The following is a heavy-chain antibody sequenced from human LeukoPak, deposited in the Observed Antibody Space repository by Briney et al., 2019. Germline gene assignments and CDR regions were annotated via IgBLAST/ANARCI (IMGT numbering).Heavy chain of an antibody. CDR2: INPNDGDT. J-gene: IGHJ4*02. V-gene: IGHV1-2*02. Sequence: ASLKVSCKASGYTFTDYYMHWVRQAPGQGFEWMGWINPNDGDTNYAQKFQGRGTMTRDTSISTAHMEVSRLRSDDTAVYYCARANFLYCSSTTCLFDYWSQGTLVTVSS. CDR3: ARANFLYCSSTTCLFDY. D-gene: IGHD2-2*01. CDR1: GYTFTDYY.